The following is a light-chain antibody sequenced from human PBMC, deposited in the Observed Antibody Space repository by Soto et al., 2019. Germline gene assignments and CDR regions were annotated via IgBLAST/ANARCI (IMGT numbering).Light chain of an antibody. CDR3: CAYAGSDVV. CDR2: AVS. V-gene: IGLV2-11*01. Sequence: QSALTQPRSVSGSPGQSVTISCTGTSSDVGGFNYVSWYQQHPGSAPKLIIYAVSKRPSGVPDRFSGSKSGNTASLTISGLQAEDEADYYCCAYAGSDVVFGGGTKLTVL. J-gene: IGLJ2*01. CDR1: SSDVGGFNY.